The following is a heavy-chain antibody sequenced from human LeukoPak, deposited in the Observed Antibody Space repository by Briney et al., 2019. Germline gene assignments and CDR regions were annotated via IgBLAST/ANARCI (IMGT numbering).Heavy chain of an antibody. J-gene: IGHJ4*02. Sequence: GESLKISCKGSGYSFTSYWIGWVRQMPGEGLGWMGIIYPGDSDTRYSPSFQGQVTISADKSISTAYLQWSSLKASDTAMYYCARTEFDYYFDYWGQGTLVTVSS. CDR1: GYSFTSYW. CDR2: IYPGDSDT. CDR3: ARTEFDYYFDY. V-gene: IGHV5-51*01. D-gene: IGHD3-3*01.